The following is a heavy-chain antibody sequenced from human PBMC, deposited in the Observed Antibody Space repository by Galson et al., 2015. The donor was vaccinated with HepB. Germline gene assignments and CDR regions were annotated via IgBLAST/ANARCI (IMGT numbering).Heavy chain of an antibody. CDR3: ARTVYSSSSGDY. V-gene: IGHV2-70*04. J-gene: IGHJ4*02. Sequence: PALVKPTQTLTLTCTFSGFSLSTSGMRVSWIRQPPGKALEWLARIDWDDDKFYSTSLKTRLTISKDTSKNQVVLTMTNMDPVDTAMYYCARTVYSSSSGDYWGQGTLVTVSS. D-gene: IGHD6-6*01. CDR2: IDWDDDK. CDR1: GFSLSTSGMR.